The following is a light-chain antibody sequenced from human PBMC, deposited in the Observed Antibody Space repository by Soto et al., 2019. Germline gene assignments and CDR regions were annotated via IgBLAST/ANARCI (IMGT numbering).Light chain of an antibody. CDR3: QQSSSTPLT. V-gene: IGKV1-39*01. J-gene: IGKJ4*01. CDR1: QSIRSY. CDR2: AAS. Sequence: DIQMTQSPSSLSASVGDRVTITCRASQSIRSYLNWYQQKPGKAPKLLSYAASSLQSGVPSRFSGSGSGTDFTLTISSLQPEDFATYSCQQSSSTPLTFGGGTKVEIK.